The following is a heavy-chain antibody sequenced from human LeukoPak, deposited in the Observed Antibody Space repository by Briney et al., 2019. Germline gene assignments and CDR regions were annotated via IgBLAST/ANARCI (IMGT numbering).Heavy chain of an antibody. J-gene: IGHJ4*02. D-gene: IGHD2-2*01. CDR3: ARDYCSSTSCLFDY. CDR2: INPNSGDT. CDR1: GYTFTSYY. V-gene: IGHV1-2*06. Sequence: ASVTVSCTASGYTFTSYYMHWVRQAPGQGLEWMGRINPNSGDTNYAQKFQGRVTMTRDTSISTAYMELSRLRSDDTAVYYCARDYCSSTSCLFDYWGQGTLVTVSS.